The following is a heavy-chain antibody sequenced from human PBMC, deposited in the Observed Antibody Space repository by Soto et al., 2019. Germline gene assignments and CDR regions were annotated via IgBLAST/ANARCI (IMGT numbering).Heavy chain of an antibody. D-gene: IGHD3-22*01. V-gene: IGHV3-33*01. CDR1: GFTFSSYG. CDR2: IWYDGSNK. Sequence: PGGSLRLSCAASGFTFSSYGMHWVRQAPGKGLEWVAVIWYDGSNKYYADSVKGRFTISRDNSKNTLYLQMNSLRAEDTAVYYCARDLYYYDSSGNFDYWGQGTLVTVSS. J-gene: IGHJ4*02. CDR3: ARDLYYYDSSGNFDY.